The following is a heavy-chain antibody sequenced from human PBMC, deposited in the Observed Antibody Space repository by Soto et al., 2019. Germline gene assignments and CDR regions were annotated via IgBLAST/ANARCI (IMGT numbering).Heavy chain of an antibody. CDR3: ARGPRGDKVDF. V-gene: IGHV4-30-4*01. Sequence: QVQLQESGPGLVEPSQTVSLTCTVSGGSISSDEYCWSWIRQTPGKGLEWIGHIYNRGSTYSNPSRKSRGTISVDTSKNQVTLKLSPVTAADAAVYYCARGPRGDKVDFGGQGTLVTVSA. CDR2: IYNRGST. CDR1: GGSISSDEYC. J-gene: IGHJ4*02. D-gene: IGHD7-27*01.